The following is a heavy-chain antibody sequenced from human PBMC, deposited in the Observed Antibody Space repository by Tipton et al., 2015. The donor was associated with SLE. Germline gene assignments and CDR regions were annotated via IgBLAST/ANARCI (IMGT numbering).Heavy chain of an antibody. CDR1: GASISSGGNY. CDR2: VYNSGST. D-gene: IGHD7-27*01. CDR3: ARDAGGSLGMESYYYYMDV. J-gene: IGHJ6*03. V-gene: IGHV4-61*08. Sequence: TLSLTCTVSGASISSGGNYWGWIRQPPGKPLEWIGYVYNSGSTYYNPSLKSRVTMSIDTSKNQFSLNLSSVTAADTAVYYCARDAGGSLGMESYYYYMDVWGKGTTVTVSS.